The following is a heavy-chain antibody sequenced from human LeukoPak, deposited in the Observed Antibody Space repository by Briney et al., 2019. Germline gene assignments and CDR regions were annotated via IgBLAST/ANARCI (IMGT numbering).Heavy chain of an antibody. CDR1: GYTFRGNY. CDR2: MNPNSGDT. V-gene: IGHV1-8*02. CDR3: ARGNSGWSFDY. Sequence: ASVKVSCKASGYTFRGNYIHWLRQASGQGLEWVGWMNPNSGDTGYAQKFQGRVTVTRNTSISTAYMGLSSLRSEDTAVYFCARGNSGWSFDYWGQGTLVTVSS. J-gene: IGHJ4*02. D-gene: IGHD6-19*01.